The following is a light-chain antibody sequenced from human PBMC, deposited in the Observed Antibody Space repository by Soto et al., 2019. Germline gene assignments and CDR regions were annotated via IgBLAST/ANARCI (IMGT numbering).Light chain of an antibody. V-gene: IGLV2-14*01. J-gene: IGLJ2*01. Sequence: QSALTQPASVSGSPGQSITISCTGTSSDVGGYNYVSWYQQHPGKAPKLMIYDVSNRPSGVSNRFSCSKSGNTASLTISGLQAEDEADFYCSSYASSNTVVFGGGTQLTVL. CDR1: SSDVGGYNY. CDR3: SSYASSNTVV. CDR2: DVS.